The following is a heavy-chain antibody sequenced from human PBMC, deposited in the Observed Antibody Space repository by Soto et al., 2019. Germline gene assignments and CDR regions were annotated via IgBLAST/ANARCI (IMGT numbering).Heavy chain of an antibody. V-gene: IGHV1-58*01. CDR1: GFTFSDSA. D-gene: IGHD3-16*01. CDR2: IVVGSGKT. Sequence: QMQLVQPGPEVKRPGTSVKVSCKASGFTFSDSAVQWVRQARGQRLEWIGWIVVGSGKTNYAQKFQERVTITRDMSTSTAYMELSSLKSEDTAVYYCAAAGIYWGYWGQGTLVTVSS. J-gene: IGHJ4*02. CDR3: AAAGIYWGY.